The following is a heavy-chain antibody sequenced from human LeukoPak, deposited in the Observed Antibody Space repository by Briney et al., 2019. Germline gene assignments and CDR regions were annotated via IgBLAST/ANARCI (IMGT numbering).Heavy chain of an antibody. D-gene: IGHD3-10*01. CDR1: GGSVSSYY. J-gene: IGHJ5*02. CDR3: ASYGSGSYRFDP. Sequence: SETLSLTCTVSGGSVSSYYWSWIRQPPGKGLEWIGYFSYSGSTNYNPSPKSRVTISVDTSKNQFSLKLSSVTAADTAVYYCASYGSGSYRFDPWGQGTLVTVSS. CDR2: FSYSGST. V-gene: IGHV4-59*02.